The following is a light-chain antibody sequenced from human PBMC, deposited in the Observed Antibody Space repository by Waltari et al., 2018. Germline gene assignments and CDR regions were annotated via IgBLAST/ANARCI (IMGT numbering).Light chain of an antibody. CDR2: TTN. J-gene: IGLJ3*02. CDR1: SGSVSSDHY. CDR3: VLYMGFGISV. V-gene: IGLV8-61*01. Sequence: QTVVTQEPSFSVSPGGTVTLTFGLSSGSVSSDHYPSWYQQTPGQTPRTLIDTTNTRASGVRDRFSGSILGNKAALTITGAQAEDESDYYCVLYMGFGISVFGGGTKLTVL.